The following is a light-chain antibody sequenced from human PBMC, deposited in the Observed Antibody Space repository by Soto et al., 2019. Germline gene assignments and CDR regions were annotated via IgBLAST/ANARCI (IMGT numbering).Light chain of an antibody. J-gene: IGKJ1*01. Sequence: DIQMTQSPSSLSASVGDRVTITCRASQNIRIYLNWFQQKPGKAPNLLIYGASSLQSGVPSRFSGSGSGTDFTFTISSLQPEDIATYYCQQYDNLLWTFGQGTKVDI. CDR3: QQYDNLLWT. CDR1: QNIRIY. V-gene: IGKV1-33*01. CDR2: GAS.